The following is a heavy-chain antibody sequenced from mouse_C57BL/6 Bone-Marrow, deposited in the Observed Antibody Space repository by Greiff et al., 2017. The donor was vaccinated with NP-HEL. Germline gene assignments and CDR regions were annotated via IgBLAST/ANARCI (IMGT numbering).Heavy chain of an antibody. CDR3: ARGGGLGRRYFDV. CDR1: GFTFSSYA. CDR2: ISDGGSYT. D-gene: IGHD4-1*01. V-gene: IGHV5-4*01. J-gene: IGHJ1*03. Sequence: EVQRVESGGGLVKPGGSLKLSCAASGFTFSSYAMSWVRQTPEKRLEWVATISDGGSYTYYPDNVKGRFTISRDNAKNNLYLQMSHLKSEDTAMYYWARGGGLGRRYFDVWGTGTTVTVSS.